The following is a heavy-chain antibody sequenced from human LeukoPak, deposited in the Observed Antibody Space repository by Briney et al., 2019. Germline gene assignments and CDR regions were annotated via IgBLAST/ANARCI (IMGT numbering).Heavy chain of an antibody. CDR3: ARDLVPDYGDYESSDFQH. Sequence: GGSLRLSCAASGFTFSSYSMNWVRQAPGKGLEWVSSISSSSSYIYYADSVKGRFTISRDNAKNSLYLQMNSLRAEDTAVYYCARDLVPDYGDYESSDFQHWGQGTLVTVSS. D-gene: IGHD4-17*01. CDR1: GFTFSSYS. CDR2: ISSSSSYI. J-gene: IGHJ1*01. V-gene: IGHV3-21*01.